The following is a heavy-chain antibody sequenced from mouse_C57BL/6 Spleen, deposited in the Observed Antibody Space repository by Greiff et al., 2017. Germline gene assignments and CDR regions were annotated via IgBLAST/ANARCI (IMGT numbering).Heavy chain of an antibody. CDR2: FHPYNDDT. CDR3: ARGYYDYDDGYYFDY. V-gene: IGHV1-47*01. D-gene: IGHD2-4*01. J-gene: IGHJ2*01. CDR1: GYTFTTYP. Sequence: VKLQESGAELVKPGASVKMSCKASGYTFTTYPIEWMKQNHGKSLEWIGNFHPYNDDTKYNEKFKGKATLTVEKSSSTVYLELSRLTSDDSAVYYCARGYYDYDDGYYFDYWGQGTTLTVSS.